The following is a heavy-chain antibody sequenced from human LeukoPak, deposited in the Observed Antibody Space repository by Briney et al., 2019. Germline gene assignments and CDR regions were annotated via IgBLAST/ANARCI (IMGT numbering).Heavy chain of an antibody. CDR1: GFTFSSYW. CDR3: AREYYDSSGYYYRWFDP. D-gene: IGHD3-22*01. J-gene: IGHJ5*02. Sequence: GGSLRLSCAASGFTFSSYWMSWVRQAPGKGLEWVANIKQDRSEKYYVDSVKGRFTISRDNAKNSLYLQMNSLRAEDTAVYYCAREYYDSSGYYYRWFDPWGQGTLVTVSS. CDR2: IKQDRSEK. V-gene: IGHV3-7*01.